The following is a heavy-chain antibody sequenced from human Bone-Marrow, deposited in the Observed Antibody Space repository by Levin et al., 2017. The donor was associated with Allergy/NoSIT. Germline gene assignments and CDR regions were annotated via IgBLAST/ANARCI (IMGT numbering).Heavy chain of an antibody. V-gene: IGHV1-18*01. CDR1: GSIDNNYG. J-gene: IGHJ4*02. CDR2: INVHNDNT. Sequence: ASVKVSCRAGGSIDNNYGINWVRQAPGQRLEWMGWINVHNDNTHFAQKFQDRITMTADRSTHTIYLEMTSLTSDDTAVYYCAKSAYYYGSGSTSDWGQGSPVLVSS. CDR3: AKSAYYYGSGSTSD. D-gene: IGHD3-10*01.